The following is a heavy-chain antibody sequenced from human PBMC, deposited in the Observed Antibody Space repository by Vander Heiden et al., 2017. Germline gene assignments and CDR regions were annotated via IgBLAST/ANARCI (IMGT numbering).Heavy chain of an antibody. D-gene: IGHD7-27*01. V-gene: IGHV3-7*03. J-gene: IGHJ5*02. Sequence: EMQMVESGGDLVQPGGSLRLSCVTSGFTFRDYWMTWVRQAPGKGLEWLAHIKEDGTETRYVDSVKGRFTISRDNAKNSLFLQMNSLRAEDTALYYCVRDLGFFTIDVWGQGTLVIVSS. CDR1: GFTFRDYW. CDR3: VRDLGFFTIDV. CDR2: IKEDGTET.